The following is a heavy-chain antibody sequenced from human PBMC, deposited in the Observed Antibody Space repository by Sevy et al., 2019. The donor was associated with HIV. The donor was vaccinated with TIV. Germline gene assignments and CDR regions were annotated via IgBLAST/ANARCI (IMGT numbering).Heavy chain of an antibody. D-gene: IGHD5-12*01. Sequence: GGSLRLSCAASGFSFSSYGMHWVRQPLGKGLEWVAFVHFDGNEKWYADSGKGRFTISRDNSKSTIFLQMDSLRIEDTAIYYCVKDRCSDFDCPREYFEHWGQGTLVTDSS. CDR2: VHFDGNEK. V-gene: IGHV3-30*02. CDR3: VKDRCSDFDCPREYFEH. J-gene: IGHJ4*02. CDR1: GFSFSSYG.